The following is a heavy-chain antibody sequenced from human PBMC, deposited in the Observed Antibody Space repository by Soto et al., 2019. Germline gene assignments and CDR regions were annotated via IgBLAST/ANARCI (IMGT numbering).Heavy chain of an antibody. V-gene: IGHV3-33*01. D-gene: IGHD3-22*01. CDR2: MWSEGGDK. CDR3: ARDPADDSGGYFAFDI. J-gene: IGHJ3*02. CDR1: GFTFSHYG. Sequence: QVQLVESGGGVVQPGGSLTLSCGASGFTFSHYGMHWVRQAPDKGLEWVAVMWSEGGDKYYTDSVKGRFTISRDNSKNTLYLHMHTLSAEDTAVYYCARDPADDSGGYFAFDIWGQGTMVTVSS.